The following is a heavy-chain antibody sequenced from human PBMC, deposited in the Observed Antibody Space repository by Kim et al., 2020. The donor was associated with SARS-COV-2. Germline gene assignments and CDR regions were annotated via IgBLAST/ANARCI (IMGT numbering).Heavy chain of an antibody. Sequence: IYYADSVKGRFTISRDNAKNSLYLQMNSLRAEDTAVYYCARVSQWLDLDYWGQGTLVTVSS. CDR3: ARVSQWLDLDY. V-gene: IGHV3-21*01. CDR2: I. D-gene: IGHD6-19*01. J-gene: IGHJ4*02.